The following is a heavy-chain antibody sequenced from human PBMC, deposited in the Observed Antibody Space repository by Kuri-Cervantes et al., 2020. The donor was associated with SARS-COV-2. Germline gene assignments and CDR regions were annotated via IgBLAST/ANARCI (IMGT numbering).Heavy chain of an antibody. Sequence: GESLKISCAASGFTFSSYWMHWVRQAPGKGLVWVSRINSDGSSTSYADSVKGRFTISRDNAKNTLYLQMNSLRAEDTAVYYCARVVSIAARRFEGYFDYWGQGTLVTVSS. CDR2: INSDGSST. CDR1: GFTFSSYW. CDR3: ARVVSIAARRFEGYFDY. J-gene: IGHJ4*02. D-gene: IGHD6-6*01. V-gene: IGHV3-74*01.